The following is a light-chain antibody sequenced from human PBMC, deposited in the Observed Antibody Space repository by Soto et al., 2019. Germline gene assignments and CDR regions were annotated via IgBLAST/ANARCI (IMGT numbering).Light chain of an antibody. CDR1: SSNIVVGYD. CDR3: QSYDSSLSVV. V-gene: IGLV1-40*01. CDR2: ANT. J-gene: IGLJ2*01. Sequence: QSVLTQPPSVSGAPGQRVTISCTGSSSNIVVGYDVHWYNQLPGRAPQLLIYANTNRPSGVPDRFSGSKAGTSACLAITGLQAEDEADYYCQSYDSSLSVVFGGGTKVTVL.